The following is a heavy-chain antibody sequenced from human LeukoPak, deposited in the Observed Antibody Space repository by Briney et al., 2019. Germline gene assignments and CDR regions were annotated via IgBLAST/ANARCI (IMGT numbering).Heavy chain of an antibody. Sequence: PGGSLRLSRAASGSTFSSYAMCWVRQAPARGLAWVSSLRGGGETFYADPVKGRFTRSRDESRNTVYLQIDNLRVEDPAVYFCAKASCVSSADAVLWGQGTLVTVSS. CDR1: GSTFSSYA. J-gene: IGHJ4*02. CDR3: AKASCVSSADAVL. CDR2: LRGGGET. D-gene: IGHD2-21*01. V-gene: IGHV3-23*01.